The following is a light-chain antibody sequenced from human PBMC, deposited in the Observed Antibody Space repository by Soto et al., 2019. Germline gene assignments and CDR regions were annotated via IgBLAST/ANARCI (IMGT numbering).Light chain of an antibody. J-gene: IGLJ3*02. Sequence: QSVLTQTPSVSGAPGQKITMSCTGSSSNIGAGYDVHWYQQIPGAAPRLMIYEVSKRPSGVPDRFSASKSGNTASLTVSGLQAEDDADYYCSSYAGSNNLVFGGGTKLTVL. CDR1: SSNIGAGYD. CDR2: EVS. CDR3: SSYAGSNNLV. V-gene: IGLV1-40*01.